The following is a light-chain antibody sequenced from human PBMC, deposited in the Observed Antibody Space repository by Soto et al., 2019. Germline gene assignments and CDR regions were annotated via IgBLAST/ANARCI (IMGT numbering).Light chain of an antibody. CDR3: QQYKNWPSWT. J-gene: IGKJ1*01. V-gene: IGKV3-15*01. CDR1: QSVSSN. Sequence: EIVMTQSPATLSVSPGERATLSFRASQSVSSNLAWYQQQPGQAPRLLIYGASTRATGIPARFSGSGSGTEFTLTISSLKSEDFAVYYCQQYKNWPSWTFGQGTKVDIK. CDR2: GAS.